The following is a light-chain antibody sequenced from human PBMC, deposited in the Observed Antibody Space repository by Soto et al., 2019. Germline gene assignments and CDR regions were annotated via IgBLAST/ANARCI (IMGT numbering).Light chain of an antibody. CDR3: QQYNSYSMYT. CDR2: KAS. CDR1: QSISSW. Sequence: DIQMTQSPSTLSASVGDRVTITCRASQSISSWVAWYQQKPGKAPKLLIYKASNLESGVPSRFSGSGSGTEFTLTISSLQPDDFATYYCQQYNSYSMYTFGQGTKLEIK. V-gene: IGKV1-5*03. J-gene: IGKJ2*01.